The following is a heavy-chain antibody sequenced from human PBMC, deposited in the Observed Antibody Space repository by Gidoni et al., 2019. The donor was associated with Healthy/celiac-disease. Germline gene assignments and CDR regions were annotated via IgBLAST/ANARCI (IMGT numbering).Heavy chain of an antibody. V-gene: IGHV1-2*04. CDR2: INPNSGGT. CDR1: GYTFTGYY. Sequence: QVQLVQSGAEVKKPGASVKVSCKASGYTFTGYYMHWVRQAPGQGLEWMGWINPNSGGTNYAQKFQGWVTMTRDTSISTAYMELSRLRSDDTAVYYCARGSEWLLIPITLDYWGQGTLVTVSS. J-gene: IGHJ4*02. D-gene: IGHD3-3*01. CDR3: ARGSEWLLIPITLDY.